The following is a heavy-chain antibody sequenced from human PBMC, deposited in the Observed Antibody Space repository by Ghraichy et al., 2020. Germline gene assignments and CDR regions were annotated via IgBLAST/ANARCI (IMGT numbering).Heavy chain of an antibody. Sequence: ASVKVSCKASGYVFTDYYMHWVRQAPGQGLEWMGRINPNSGDTKYAPKFQDRVTMTRDTSTTTAYMEMSGLRSDDTAVYHCTRVWNQRGAGGYWGQGTLVTVSP. V-gene: IGHV1-2*06. CDR1: GYVFTDYY. D-gene: IGHD1-14*01. J-gene: IGHJ4*02. CDR3: TRVWNQRGAGGY. CDR2: INPNSGDT.